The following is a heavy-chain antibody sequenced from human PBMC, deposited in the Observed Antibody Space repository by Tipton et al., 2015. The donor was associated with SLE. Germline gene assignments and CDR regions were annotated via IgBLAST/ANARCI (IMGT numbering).Heavy chain of an antibody. J-gene: IGHJ4*02. Sequence: TLSLTCTVSDGSIRSTNYYWGWIRQPPGKGLEWIGSIFYTGSTYYNPSLKSRVSFSIDTSKHQFSLKLNSVTAADTAVYYCARRHYCGPFDSWGQGTLVTVAS. CDR3: ARRHYCGPFDS. CDR2: IFYTGST. D-gene: IGHD2-15*01. CDR1: DGSIRSTNYY. V-gene: IGHV4-39*07.